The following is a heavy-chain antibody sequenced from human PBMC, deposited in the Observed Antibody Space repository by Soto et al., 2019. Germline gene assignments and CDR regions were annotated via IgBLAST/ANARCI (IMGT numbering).Heavy chain of an antibody. CDR3: AGAIMTAIRFDY. V-gene: IGHV4-31*03. D-gene: IGHD3-16*01. Sequence: TLSLTCTVSGGSIISCGYYWSLIRQHPGKGLEWIGYIYYSGSTYYNPSLKSRVTISVDTSKNQFSLKLSSVTAADTAVYYCAGAIMTAIRFDYWGQGTLVTVAS. CDR1: GGSIISCGYY. CDR2: IYYSGST. J-gene: IGHJ4*02.